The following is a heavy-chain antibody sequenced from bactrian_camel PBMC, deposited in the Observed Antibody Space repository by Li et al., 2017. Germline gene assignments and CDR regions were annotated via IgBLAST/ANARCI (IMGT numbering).Heavy chain of an antibody. J-gene: IGHJ4*01. CDR2: IRSDSSNT. D-gene: IGHD2*01. CDR1: GFPFSTYY. V-gene: IGHV3-2*01. Sequence: VQLVESGRELVQPGGSLRLSCRTSGFPFSTYYMSWVRQGPRKGLEWVAAIRSDSSNTVYTDSVKGRFTVSRDNANNTVNLMMNSLKPEDTAMYYCAANFGPYCSGPYLARRANFLGQGTQVTVS.